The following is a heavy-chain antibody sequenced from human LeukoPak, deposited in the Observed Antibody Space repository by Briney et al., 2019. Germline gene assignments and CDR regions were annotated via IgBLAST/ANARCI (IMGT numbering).Heavy chain of an antibody. Sequence: SETLSLTCTVSGGSISSSSYYWGWIRQPPGKGLEWIGSIYYSGSTYYNPSLKSRVTISVDTSKNQFSLKLSSVTAADTAVYYCARDHGDYERYYYYYMDVWGKGTTVTISS. D-gene: IGHD4-17*01. CDR3: ARDHGDYERYYYYYMDV. V-gene: IGHV4-39*07. CDR2: IYYSGST. J-gene: IGHJ6*03. CDR1: GGSISSSSYY.